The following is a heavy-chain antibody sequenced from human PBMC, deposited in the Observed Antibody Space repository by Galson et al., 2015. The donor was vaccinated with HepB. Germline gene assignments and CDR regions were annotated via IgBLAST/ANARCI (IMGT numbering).Heavy chain of an antibody. J-gene: IGHJ4*02. CDR1: GYTFTGYY. CDR2: INPNSGGT. D-gene: IGHD1-26*01. Sequence: SVKVSCKASGYTFTGYYMHWVRQAPGQGLEWMGWINPNSGGTNYAQKFQGWVTMTRDTSISTAYMELSRLRSDDTAVYYCARWGSGSSPMYYFDYWGQGTLVTVSS. V-gene: IGHV1-2*04. CDR3: ARWGSGSSPMYYFDY.